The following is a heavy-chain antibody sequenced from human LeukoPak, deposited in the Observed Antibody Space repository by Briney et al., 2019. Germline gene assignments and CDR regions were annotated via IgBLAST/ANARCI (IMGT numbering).Heavy chain of an antibody. D-gene: IGHD1-26*01. CDR3: ARGEHSGSYHIDY. CDR1: GFTFSSYA. J-gene: IGHJ4*02. Sequence: GGSLRLSCAASGFTFSSYAMSWVRQAPGKGLEWVSAISGSGGSTYYADSVKGRFTISRDNAKNSLYLQMNSLRAEDTAVYYCARGEHSGSYHIDYWGQGTLVTVSS. CDR2: ISGSGGST. V-gene: IGHV3-23*01.